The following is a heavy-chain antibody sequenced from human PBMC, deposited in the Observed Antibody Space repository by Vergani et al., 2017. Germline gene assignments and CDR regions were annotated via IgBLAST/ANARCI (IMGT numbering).Heavy chain of an antibody. V-gene: IGHV4-34*01. CDR2: INHSGST. J-gene: IGHJ5*02. CDR1: GGSFSGYY. Sequence: QVQLQQWGAGLLKPSETLSLTCAVYGGSFSGYYWSWIRQPPGKGLEWIGEINHSGSTNYNPSLKSRVTISVDTSKNQFSLTLSSVTAADTAVCYFASCLRGIAAAGTWFDPWGQGTLVTVSS. CDR3: ASCLRGIAAAGTWFDP. D-gene: IGHD6-13*01.